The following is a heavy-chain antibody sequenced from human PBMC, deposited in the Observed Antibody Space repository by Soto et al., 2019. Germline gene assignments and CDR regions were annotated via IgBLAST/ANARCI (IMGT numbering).Heavy chain of an antibody. CDR2: IYYSGST. Sequence: SETLSLTCTVSGGSISSSSYYWGWIRQPPGKGLEWIGSIYYSGSTYYNPSLKSRVTISVDTSKNQFSLKLSSVTAADTAVYYCARHKILGAAGWENWFDPWGQGTLVTVSS. V-gene: IGHV4-39*01. CDR1: GGSISSSSYY. J-gene: IGHJ5*02. CDR3: ARHKILGAAGWENWFDP. D-gene: IGHD6-13*01.